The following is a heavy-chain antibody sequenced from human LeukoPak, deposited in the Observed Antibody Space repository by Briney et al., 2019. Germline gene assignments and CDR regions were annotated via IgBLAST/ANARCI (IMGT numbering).Heavy chain of an antibody. Sequence: ASVKVSRKASGYTFTGYYMHWVRQAPGQGLEWMGWINPNSGGTNYVQKFQGRVTMTRDTSISTAYMELSRLRSDDTAVYYCAREPYGDYGGGVDYYGMDVWGQGTTVTVSS. D-gene: IGHD4-17*01. CDR1: GYTFTGYY. J-gene: IGHJ6*02. CDR2: INPNSGGT. V-gene: IGHV1-2*02. CDR3: AREPYGDYGGGVDYYGMDV.